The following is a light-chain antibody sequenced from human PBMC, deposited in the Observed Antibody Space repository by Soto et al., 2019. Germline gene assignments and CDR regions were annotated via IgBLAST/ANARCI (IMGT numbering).Light chain of an antibody. CDR3: QQYDRNPPWT. CDR2: DAS. Sequence: DIQMTQSPSTLSASVGDRVTITCRASQSISGWLAWYRQKPGKAPKLLVYDASNLQSGVPLRFSGTRSGTEFTLTITSLQPDDFATYYCQQYDRNPPWTFGQGTKVEI. J-gene: IGKJ1*01. V-gene: IGKV1-5*01. CDR1: QSISGW.